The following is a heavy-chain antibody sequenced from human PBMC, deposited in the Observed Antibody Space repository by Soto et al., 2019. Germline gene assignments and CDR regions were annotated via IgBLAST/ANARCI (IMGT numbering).Heavy chain of an antibody. CDR3: ARGGPSITALDY. CDR2: INAGNGNT. Sequence: ASVKVSFKASGYTFTSYAMHWVRQAPGQRLEWMGWINAGNGNTKYSQKFQGRVTITRDTSASTAYMELSSLRSEDTAVYYCARGGPSITALDYWGQGTLVTVSS. D-gene: IGHD1-20*01. CDR1: GYTFTSYA. J-gene: IGHJ4*02. V-gene: IGHV1-3*01.